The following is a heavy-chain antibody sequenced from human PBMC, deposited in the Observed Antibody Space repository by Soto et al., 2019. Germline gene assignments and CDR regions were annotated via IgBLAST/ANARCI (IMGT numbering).Heavy chain of an antibody. J-gene: IGHJ4*02. Sequence: PGGSLRLSCAASGFTFSRFELHWVRQAPGKGLEWISYISSSGSTAYYASSVEGRFTISRDNANSSVYLQMDSLRAEDTALYYCTRAAWFPYLSFYWGQGALVTVSS. CDR3: TRAAWFPYLSFY. CDR1: GFTFSRFE. V-gene: IGHV3-48*03. CDR2: ISSSGSTA. D-gene: IGHD3-10*01.